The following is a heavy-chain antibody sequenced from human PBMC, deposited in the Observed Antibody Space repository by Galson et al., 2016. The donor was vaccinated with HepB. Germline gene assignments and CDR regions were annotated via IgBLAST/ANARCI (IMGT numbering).Heavy chain of an antibody. V-gene: IGHV3-23*01. D-gene: IGHD6-6*01. CDR3: AKSRKSSGGATYNSWQRLGVLGFDAFDF. CDR1: GFTFSSYA. Sequence: SLRLSCAASGFTFSSYAMNWVRQAPGKGLEWVSAITGSGDNTYYADSVKGRFTFSRDNSKNTLYLQMNSLRAEDTAVYYCAKSRKSSGGATYNSWQRLGVLGFDAFDFWGQGTLVTVSS. J-gene: IGHJ4*02. CDR2: ITGSGDNT.